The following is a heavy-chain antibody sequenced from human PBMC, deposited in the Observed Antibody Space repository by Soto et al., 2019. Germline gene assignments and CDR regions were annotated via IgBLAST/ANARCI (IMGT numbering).Heavy chain of an antibody. CDR1: GFTFSSYW. Sequence: EVQLVESGGDLVQPGGSLRLSCAASGFTFSSYWMHWVRKAPGKELVWVSRIKGDGSSTNSADSLQGRFTISRDNAKSTLYLQINSLRAEDTAVYYCARGKTNVYALDVWGQGTAVTVSS. V-gene: IGHV3-74*01. J-gene: IGHJ6*02. CDR2: IKGDGSST. CDR3: ARGKTNVYALDV.